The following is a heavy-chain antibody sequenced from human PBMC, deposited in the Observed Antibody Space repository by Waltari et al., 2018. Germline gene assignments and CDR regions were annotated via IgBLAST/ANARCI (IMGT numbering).Heavy chain of an antibody. Sequence: QVQLVQSGAEVKKPGASVKVSCKVSGYTLTELSMHWVRQAPGKGLEWMGGFDPEDGETIYAQKFQGRVTMTEDTSTDTAYMELSSLRSEDTAVYYCATAPANYDFWSGYYNRYFDYWGQGTLVTVSS. J-gene: IGHJ4*02. CDR2: FDPEDGET. CDR3: ATAPANYDFWSGYYNRYFDY. V-gene: IGHV1-24*01. CDR1: GYTLTELS. D-gene: IGHD3-3*01.